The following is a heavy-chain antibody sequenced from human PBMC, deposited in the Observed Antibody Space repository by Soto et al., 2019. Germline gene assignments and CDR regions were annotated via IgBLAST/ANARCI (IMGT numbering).Heavy chain of an antibody. Sequence: SETLSLTCTVSGGSISSSSYYWGWIRQPPGKGLEWIGSIYYSGSTYYNPSLKSRVTISVDTSRDQFSLKLSSGTAADTAVYYCARLRYYYDSSGYPDYYYGMDVWGQGTTVTVSS. CDR1: GGSISSSSYY. CDR3: ARLRYYYDSSGYPDYYYGMDV. CDR2: IYYSGST. J-gene: IGHJ6*02. D-gene: IGHD3-22*01. V-gene: IGHV4-39*01.